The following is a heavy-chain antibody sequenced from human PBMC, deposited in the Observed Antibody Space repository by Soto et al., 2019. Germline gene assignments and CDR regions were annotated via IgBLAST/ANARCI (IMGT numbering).Heavy chain of an antibody. V-gene: IGHV3-15*01. Sequence: GGSLRLSXAASGFIFSNSWMSWVRQGPGKGLEWLGHIKSKTDGGTTDYAAPVKGRFTISRDDSKNTLYLHMNSMKTDDTAVYYCTDHFYWGQGTLVTVSS. CDR2: IKSKTDGGTT. CDR1: GFIFSNSW. CDR3: TDHFY. J-gene: IGHJ4*02.